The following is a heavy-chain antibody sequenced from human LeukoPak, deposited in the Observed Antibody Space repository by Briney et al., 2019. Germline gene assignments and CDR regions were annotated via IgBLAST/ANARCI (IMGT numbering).Heavy chain of an antibody. Sequence: ASVKVSCKASGYTFTDYYMHWVRQAPGQGLEWMGWIYPNSGGTNYAQKFQGRVTMTRDTSISTAYMELRRLRSDDTAVYYCARGNDYGMMYNWFDPWGQGTLVTVSS. D-gene: IGHD4-17*01. V-gene: IGHV1-2*02. CDR1: GYTFTDYY. J-gene: IGHJ5*02. CDR3: ARGNDYGMMYNWFDP. CDR2: IYPNSGGT.